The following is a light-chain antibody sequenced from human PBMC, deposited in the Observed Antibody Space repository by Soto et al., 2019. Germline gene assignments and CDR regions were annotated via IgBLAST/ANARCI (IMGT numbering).Light chain of an antibody. V-gene: IGLV2-14*03. CDR3: SSYTISTTYV. J-gene: IGLJ1*01. CDR1: SNDVGLYNY. CDR2: DVT. Sequence: HSALTQPASVSGSPGQSITISCTGTSNDVGLYNYVSWYQQHPGKAPKLMIYDVTERPSGVSNRFSGSKSGNTASLTISGLQAEDEGDYYCSSYTISTTYVFGTGTKVTVL.